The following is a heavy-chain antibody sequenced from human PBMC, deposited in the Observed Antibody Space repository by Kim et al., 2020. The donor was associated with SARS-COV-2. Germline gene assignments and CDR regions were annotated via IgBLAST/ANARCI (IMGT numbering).Heavy chain of an antibody. D-gene: IGHD3-22*01. V-gene: IGHV3-30*07. CDR3: ARESRAKIVVVITTYFDY. J-gene: IGHJ4*02. Sequence: GRFTISRDNSKTTLYLLMNSLRAEDTAVYYCARESRAKIVVVITTYFDYWGQGTLVTVSS.